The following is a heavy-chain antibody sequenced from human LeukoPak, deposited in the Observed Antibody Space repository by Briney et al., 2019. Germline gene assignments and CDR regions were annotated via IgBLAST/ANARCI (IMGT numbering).Heavy chain of an antibody. CDR1: GGSISSYY. CDR2: IYYSGST. Sequence: SETLSLTCTVSGGSISSYYWSWIRQPPGKGLEWIRYIYYSGSTNYNPSLKSRVTISVDTSKNQFSLKLSSVTAADTAVYYCARQAGSYSFYYFDYWGQGTLVTVSS. V-gene: IGHV4-59*08. J-gene: IGHJ4*02. CDR3: ARQAGSYSFYYFDY. D-gene: IGHD2-21*01.